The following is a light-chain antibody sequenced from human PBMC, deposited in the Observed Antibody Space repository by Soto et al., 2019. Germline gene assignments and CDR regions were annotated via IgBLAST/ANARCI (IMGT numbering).Light chain of an antibody. Sequence: ETVLTQSPATLSLSPGERATLSCRASQSVSSYLAWYQQKPGQAPRLLIYDASNRATGIPARFSGSGSGTDFTLTISSLEPEDFAVYYCQQRSNWPWTFGQGTKLEIK. J-gene: IGKJ2*02. CDR3: QQRSNWPWT. V-gene: IGKV3-11*01. CDR2: DAS. CDR1: QSVSSY.